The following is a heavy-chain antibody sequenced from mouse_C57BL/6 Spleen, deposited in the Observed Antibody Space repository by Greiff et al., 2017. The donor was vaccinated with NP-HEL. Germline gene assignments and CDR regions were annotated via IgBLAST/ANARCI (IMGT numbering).Heavy chain of an antibody. Sequence: VQLQQPGAELVMPGASVKLSCKASGYTFTSYWMHWVKQRPGQGLEWIGEIDPSDSYTNYNQKFKGKSTLTVDKSSSTAYMQLSSLTSEDSAVYYCARKVYYGNYVFDCWGQGTTLTVSS. CDR3: ARKVYYGNYVFDC. D-gene: IGHD2-1*01. J-gene: IGHJ2*01. CDR2: IDPSDSYT. CDR1: GYTFTSYW. V-gene: IGHV1-69*01.